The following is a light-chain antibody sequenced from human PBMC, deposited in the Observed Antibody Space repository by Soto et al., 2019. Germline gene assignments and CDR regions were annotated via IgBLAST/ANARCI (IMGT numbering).Light chain of an antibody. CDR3: SSYAGSNNVV. J-gene: IGLJ2*01. CDR1: SSNIGAGYD. V-gene: IGLV1-40*01. CDR2: GNS. Sequence: QSVLTQPPSVSGAPGQRVTISCTGSSSNIGAGYDVHWYQHRPGTAPKLLIFGNSNRPSGVPVPDRFSGSKSGNTASLTVSGLQAEDEADYYCSSYAGSNNVVFGGGTKLTVL.